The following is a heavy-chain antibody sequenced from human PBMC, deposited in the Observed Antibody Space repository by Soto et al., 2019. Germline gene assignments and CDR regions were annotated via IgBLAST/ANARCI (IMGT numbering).Heavy chain of an antibody. Sequence: PSETLSLTCTVSGGSISSGDYYWSWIRQHPGKGLEWIGYIYYSGSTYYNPSLKSRVTISVDTSKNQFSLKLISVTAADTAVYYCARPGGSGWFYFDSLGQDPRSPSPQ. V-gene: IGHV4-31*03. CDR2: IYYSGST. J-gene: IGHJ4*01. D-gene: IGHD6-13*01. CDR3: ARPGGSGWFYFDS. CDR1: GGSISSGDYY.